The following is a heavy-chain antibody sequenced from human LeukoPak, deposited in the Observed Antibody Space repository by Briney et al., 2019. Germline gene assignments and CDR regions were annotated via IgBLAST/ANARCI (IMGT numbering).Heavy chain of an antibody. CDR1: GYTFTGYY. J-gene: IGHJ4*02. V-gene: IGHV1-2*02. Sequence: ASVKVSCKASGYTFTGYYMHWVRQAPGQGLEWMGWINPNSGGTNYAQTFQGRVTMTRDTSISTAYMELSRLRPDDTAVYYCARNGVPRFLGDLDYWGQGTLVTVSS. D-gene: IGHD2-21*02. CDR3: ARNGVPRFLGDLDY. CDR2: INPNSGGT.